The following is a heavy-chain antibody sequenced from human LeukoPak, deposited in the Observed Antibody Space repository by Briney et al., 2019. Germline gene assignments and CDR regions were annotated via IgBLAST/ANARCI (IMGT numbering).Heavy chain of an antibody. D-gene: IGHD2-2*01. J-gene: IGHJ4*02. CDR3: ARDRCSSTSCDQNYFDY. CDR2: ISSSSSII. V-gene: IGHV3-48*01. Sequence: GGSLRLSCAASGFTFSSYSMNWVRQAPGKGLEWVSYISSSSSIIYYADSVKGRFTISRDNAKNSLYLQMNSLRAEDTAVYYCARDRCSSTSCDQNYFDYWGQGTLVTVSS. CDR1: GFTFSSYS.